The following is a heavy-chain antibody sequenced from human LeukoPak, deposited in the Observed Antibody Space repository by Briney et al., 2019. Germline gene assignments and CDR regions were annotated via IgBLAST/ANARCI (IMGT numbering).Heavy chain of an antibody. CDR2: TYHGDSYT. CDR3: ARRGNSGNYYEYDF. V-gene: IGHV5-51*01. J-gene: IGHJ4*02. D-gene: IGHD1-26*01. Sequence: ESLKFSCKGSGYSFTSYWIGWVRQMPGKGLEWMGITYHGDSYTRYSPSFQGQVTISADKSISTAYLQWSSLKASDTAMYYCARRGNSGNYYEYDFWGQGTLVTVSS. CDR1: GYSFTSYW.